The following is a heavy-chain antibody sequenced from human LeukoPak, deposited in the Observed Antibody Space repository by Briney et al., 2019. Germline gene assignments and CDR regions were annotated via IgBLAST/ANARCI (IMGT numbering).Heavy chain of an antibody. J-gene: IGHJ6*02. D-gene: IGHD6-19*01. V-gene: IGHV3-23*01. CDR2: ISNSGGST. Sequence: QAGGSLRLSCAASGFTFSNYALSWVRQAPGKGLEWVSSISNSGGSTYYADPVKGRFTISRDNSKNTLFLQVNSLRAEDTAIYYCAKFRDWYIYHGLDVWGHGTTVTVSS. CDR3: AKFRDWYIYHGLDV. CDR1: GFTFSNYA.